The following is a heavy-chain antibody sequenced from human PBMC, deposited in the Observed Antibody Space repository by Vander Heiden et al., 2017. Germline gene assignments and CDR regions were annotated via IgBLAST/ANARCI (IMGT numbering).Heavy chain of an antibody. V-gene: IGHV4-39*01. Sequence: QLQLQESGPGLVKPSETLSITCTVSGGSISSSRYYWGWIRQPTGKGLEWMGSIYYSGSTYYNPSLKSRVTISVDTSKNQFSLKLSSVTAADTAGYYCGRLGIIVLMVYVDYW. J-gene: IGHJ4*01. CDR2: IYYSGST. CDR1: GGSISSSRYY. D-gene: IGHD2-8*01. CDR3: GRLGIIVLMVYVDY.